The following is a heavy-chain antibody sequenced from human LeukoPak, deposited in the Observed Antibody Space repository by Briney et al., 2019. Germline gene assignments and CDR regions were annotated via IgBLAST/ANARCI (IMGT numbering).Heavy chain of an antibody. Sequence: PGGSLRLSCAASGFTFSSYWMHWVRQAPGKGLVWVSRINSDGSSTSYADSVKGRFTISRDNAKNTLYLQMNSLRAEDTAVYYCASLYGSGSYFNYYYYYGMDVWGKGTTVTVSS. D-gene: IGHD3-10*01. V-gene: IGHV3-74*01. CDR2: INSDGSST. CDR1: GFTFSSYW. CDR3: ASLYGSGSYFNYYYYYGMDV. J-gene: IGHJ6*04.